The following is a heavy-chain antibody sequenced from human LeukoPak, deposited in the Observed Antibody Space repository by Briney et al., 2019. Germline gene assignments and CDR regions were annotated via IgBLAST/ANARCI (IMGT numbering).Heavy chain of an antibody. CDR2: ITRSSTST. CDR3: ARDNWNDAPGGFDP. D-gene: IGHD1-20*01. J-gene: IGHJ5*02. CDR1: GFTFSSYS. V-gene: IGHV3-21*01. Sequence: TGGSLRLSCAASGFTFSSYSMNWVRQAPGKGLEWVSSITRSSTSTYYTDSVRGRCTISRDNAKNSLYLQMNSLRAEDTAVYYCARDNWNDAPGGFDPWGQGTLVTVSS.